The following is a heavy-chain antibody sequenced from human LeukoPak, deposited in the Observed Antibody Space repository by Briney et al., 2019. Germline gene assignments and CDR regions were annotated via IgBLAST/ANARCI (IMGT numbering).Heavy chain of an antibody. D-gene: IGHD5-24*01. CDR2: LSYSGSP. V-gene: IGHV4-39*01. J-gene: IGHJ4*02. CDR1: GGSISNTAYY. CDR3: AGERWVEGEDC. Sequence: NPSETLSLTCTVSGGSISNTAYYWGWIRQPPGKGLEWIGSLSYSGSPYYNPSLKSRVTISADTSKNQFSLKLNSVTAADTAVYYCAGERWVEGEDCWGQGTLVTVSS.